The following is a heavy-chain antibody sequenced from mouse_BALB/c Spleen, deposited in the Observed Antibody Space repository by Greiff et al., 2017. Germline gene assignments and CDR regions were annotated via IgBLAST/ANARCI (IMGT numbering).Heavy chain of an antibody. Sequence: EVQLQQSGAELVRSGASVKLSCTASGFNIKDYYMHCVKQRPGQGLEWIGWIDPENGDTEYAPKFQGKATMTADTSSNTAYLQLSSLTYEDTAVYYCNARVGAYGFDYWGQGTTLTVSS. CDR2: IDPENGDT. D-gene: IGHD1-1*01. CDR1: GFNIKDYY. V-gene: IGHV14-4*02. J-gene: IGHJ2*01. CDR3: NARVGAYGFDY.